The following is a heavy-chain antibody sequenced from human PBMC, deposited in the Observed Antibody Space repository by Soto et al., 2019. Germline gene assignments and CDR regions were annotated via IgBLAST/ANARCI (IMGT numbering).Heavy chain of an antibody. Sequence: QAQLVESGGGLVKPGGSLRLSCAASGFTFSDYYMSWIRQAPGKGLEWVSYISSSSIYTNYADSVKGRFTISRDNAKNSSRLQMISLTAEHTAVYYCAREGFYCSNGVCSDFDYWGQGTLVTVSS. D-gene: IGHD2-8*01. CDR3: AREGFYCSNGVCSDFDY. J-gene: IGHJ4*02. V-gene: IGHV3-11*06. CDR2: ISSSSIYT. CDR1: GFTFSDYY.